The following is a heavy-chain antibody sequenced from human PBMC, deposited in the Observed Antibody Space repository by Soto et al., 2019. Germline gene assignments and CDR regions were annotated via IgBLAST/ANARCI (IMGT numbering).Heavy chain of an antibody. J-gene: IGHJ6*02. CDR2: IHPGDSDT. D-gene: IGHD2-15*01. CDR3: VKHRGALLSTTPSNYYYYAMDV. V-gene: IGHV5-51*01. CDR1: GYNFTTYW. Sequence: GESLKISCKGSGYNFTTYWIGWVRRMPGKGLAWMGIIHPGDSDTRYSPSFQGQVTISADKSITTAYLQWTSLKASDTAIYYCVKHRGALLSTTPSNYYYYAMDVWGQGTTVTVSS.